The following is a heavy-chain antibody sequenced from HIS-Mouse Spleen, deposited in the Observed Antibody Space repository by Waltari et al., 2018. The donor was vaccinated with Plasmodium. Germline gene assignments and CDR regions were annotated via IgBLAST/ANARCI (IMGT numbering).Heavy chain of an antibody. CDR2: NYYSGST. Sequence: QVQLQESGPGLVKPSETLSLTCTVSGGSISSYYWIWIRQPPGKGLEWIGYNYYSGSTNDNPSLKSRVTISVDTSKNQFSLKLSSVTAADTAVYYCARLRYSYGYFDYWGQGTLVTVSS. V-gene: IGHV4-59*08. CDR3: ARLRYSYGYFDY. D-gene: IGHD5-18*01. J-gene: IGHJ4*02. CDR1: GGSISSYY.